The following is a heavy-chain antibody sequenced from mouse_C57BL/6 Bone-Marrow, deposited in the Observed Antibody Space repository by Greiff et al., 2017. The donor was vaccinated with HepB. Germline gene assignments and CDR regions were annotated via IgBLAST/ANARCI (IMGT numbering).Heavy chain of an antibody. D-gene: IGHD1-1*01. Sequence: VQLQQSDAELVKPGASVKISCKVSGYTFTDHTIHWMKQRPEQGLEWIGYIYPRDGSTKYNEKFKGKATLTADKSSSTAYMQLNSLTSEDSAVYFCARWHYYGSSYDAMDYWGQGTSVTVSS. CDR3: ARWHYYGSSYDAMDY. J-gene: IGHJ4*01. CDR1: GYTFTDHT. CDR2: IYPRDGST. V-gene: IGHV1-78*01.